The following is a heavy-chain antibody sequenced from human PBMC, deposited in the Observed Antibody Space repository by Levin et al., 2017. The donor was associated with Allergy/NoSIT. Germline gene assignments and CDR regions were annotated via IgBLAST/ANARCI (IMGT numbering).Heavy chain of an antibody. CDR2: ITGGGDST. V-gene: IGHV3-23*01. CDR3: TKKTTPASYIWFDP. CDR1: RFTFNNYA. J-gene: IGHJ5*02. Sequence: GGSLRLSCVASRFTFNNYAMNWVRRAPGKGLEWVSTITGGGDSTYYADSVKGRFTVSRDNSKNTLYLQMSSLRVDDTAIYYCTKKTTPASYIWFDPWGQGTLVTVSS. D-gene: IGHD1-1*01.